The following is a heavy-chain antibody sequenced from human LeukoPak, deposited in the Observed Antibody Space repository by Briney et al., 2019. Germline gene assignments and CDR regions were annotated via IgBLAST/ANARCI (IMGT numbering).Heavy chain of an antibody. CDR1: GFTFNSYW. J-gene: IGHJ4*02. V-gene: IGHV3-7*01. CDR2: TNLDGSEK. CDR3: ASSKGFDY. Sequence: GGSLRLSCAASGFTFNSYWMNWVRQAPGKGLEWVANTNLDGSEKYYVDSVKGRSTISRDNAKNSLYLQMNSLRAEDTAVYYCASSKGFDYWGQGTLVTVSS.